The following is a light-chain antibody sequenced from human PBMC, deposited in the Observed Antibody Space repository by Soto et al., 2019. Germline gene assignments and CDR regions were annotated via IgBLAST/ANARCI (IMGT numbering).Light chain of an antibody. CDR1: SSDVGNYNL. CDR3: CSYAGSSTYV. Sequence: QSALTQPASVSGSPGQSITISCTGTSSDVGNYNLVSWYQQHPGKAPKLMIYEDTKRPSGVSNRFSASNSGNTASLTISGLQAEDEADYYCCSYAGSSTYVFGTGTKVTV. J-gene: IGLJ1*01. CDR2: EDT. V-gene: IGLV2-23*01.